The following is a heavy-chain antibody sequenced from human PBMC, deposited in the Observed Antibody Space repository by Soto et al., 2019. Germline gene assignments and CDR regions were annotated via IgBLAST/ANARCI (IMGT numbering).Heavy chain of an antibody. J-gene: IGHJ6*02. CDR2: ISYDGSNK. CDR1: GFTFSSYG. V-gene: IGHV3-30*18. CDR3: AKDDDDLSGYSSSWSLQREYYYYGMDV. D-gene: IGHD6-13*01. Sequence: PGGSLRLSCAASGFTFSSYGMHWVRQAPGKGLEWVAVISYDGSNKYYADSVKGRFTISRDNSKNTLYLQMNSLRAEDTAVYYCAKDDDDLSGYSSSWSLQREYYYYGMDVWGQGTTVTVSS.